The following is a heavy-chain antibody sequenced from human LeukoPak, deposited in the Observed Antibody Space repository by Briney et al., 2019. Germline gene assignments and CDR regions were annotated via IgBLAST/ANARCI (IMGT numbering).Heavy chain of an antibody. CDR3: AKDSFLRWSYYFDY. CDR1: GFTFDDYA. CDR2: ISGDGGST. V-gene: IGHV3-43*02. D-gene: IGHD4-23*01. J-gene: IGHJ4*02. Sequence: PGGSLRLSCAASGFTFDDYAMHWVRQAPGKGLEWVSLISGDGGSTYYADSVKGRFTISRDNSKNSLYLQMNSLRTEGTALYYCAKDSFLRWSYYFDYWGQGTLVTVSS.